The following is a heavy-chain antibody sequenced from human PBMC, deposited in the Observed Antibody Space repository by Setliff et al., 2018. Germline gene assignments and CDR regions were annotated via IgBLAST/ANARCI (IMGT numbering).Heavy chain of an antibody. CDR1: GGSISGYY. D-gene: IGHD1-1*01. J-gene: IGHJ6*03. CDR3: ARESAGDESVRHLYYTDV. V-gene: IGHV4-59*01. Sequence: KPSETLSLTCTVSGGSISGYYWNWIRQTPEMRLEWIGHIHFSGNTHFNPSIMSRVTMSVDTSKNQFSLNVNSVTSADTAVYYCARESAGDESVRHLYYTDVWGRGTTVTVSS. CDR2: IHFSGNT.